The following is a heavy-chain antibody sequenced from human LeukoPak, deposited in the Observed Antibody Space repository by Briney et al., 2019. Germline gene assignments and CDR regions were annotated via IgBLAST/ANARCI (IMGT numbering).Heavy chain of an antibody. J-gene: IGHJ4*02. CDR1: GFTFSSYG. CDR2: IRLDGSNK. CDR3: AKPHFDY. Sequence: GGSLRLSCAASGFTFSSYGLHWVRQAPGKGLEWVAFIRLDGSNKYYADSVRGRFTISRDNSKNTLYLQMNSLRAEDTALYYCAKPHFDYWGQGTLVTVSS. V-gene: IGHV3-30*02.